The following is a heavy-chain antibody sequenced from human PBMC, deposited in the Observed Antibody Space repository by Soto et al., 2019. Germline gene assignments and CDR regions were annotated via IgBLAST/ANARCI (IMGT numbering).Heavy chain of an antibody. Sequence: PSETLSLTCAVYGGSFSGYYWSWIRQPPGKGLEWIGEINHSGSTNYNPSLNSRVTISVDTSKNQFSLTLSSVTAADTAVYYCARGRAIAARRTNWFDAWGQGTLVTVSS. D-gene: IGHD6-6*01. CDR2: INHSGST. J-gene: IGHJ5*02. V-gene: IGHV4-34*01. CDR1: GGSFSGYY. CDR3: ARGRAIAARRTNWFDA.